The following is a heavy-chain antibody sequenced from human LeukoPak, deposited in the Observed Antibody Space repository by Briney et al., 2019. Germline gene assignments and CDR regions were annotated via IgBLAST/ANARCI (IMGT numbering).Heavy chain of an antibody. Sequence: ASVKVSCKASGHTFNSYFIHWVRQAPGQGLEWMGGFNPEDGETIYAQKFQGRVTMTEDTSTDTAYMELSSLRSEDTAVYYCATPRSKDAFDIWGQGTMVTVSS. CDR1: GHTFNSYF. CDR2: FNPEDGET. V-gene: IGHV1-24*01. J-gene: IGHJ3*02. CDR3: ATPRSKDAFDI.